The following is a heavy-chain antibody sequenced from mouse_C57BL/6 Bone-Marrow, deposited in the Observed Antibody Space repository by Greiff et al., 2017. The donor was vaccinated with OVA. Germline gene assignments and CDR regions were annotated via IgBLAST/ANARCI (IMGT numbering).Heavy chain of an antibody. V-gene: IGHV1-55*01. J-gene: IGHJ1*03. CDR3: ATYYYGSHWYFDV. CDR2: IYPGSGST. D-gene: IGHD1-1*01. Sequence: QVQLQQLGAELVKPGASVKMSCKASGYTFTSYSITWVKQRPGQGLEWIGDIYPGSGSTTYNEKFKSKATLTVDTSSSTAYMQLSSLTSEDSAVYYCATYYYGSHWYFDVWGTGTTVTVSS. CDR1: GYTFTSYS.